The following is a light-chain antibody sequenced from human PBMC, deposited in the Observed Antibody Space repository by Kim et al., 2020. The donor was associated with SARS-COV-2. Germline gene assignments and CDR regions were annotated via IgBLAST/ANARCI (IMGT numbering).Light chain of an antibody. CDR3: QEWDISTPVV. Sequence: SYELTQPPSVSVSPGQTASITCSGDKLGDKYACWYQQKPGQSPVLVIYQDSKRPSGIPERFSGSNSGNTATLTISGTQAMDEADYYCQEWDISTPVVFGG. CDR1: KLGDKY. V-gene: IGLV3-1*01. J-gene: IGLJ2*01. CDR2: QDS.